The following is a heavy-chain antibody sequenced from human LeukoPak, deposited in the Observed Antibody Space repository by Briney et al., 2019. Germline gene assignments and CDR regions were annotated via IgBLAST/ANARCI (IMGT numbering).Heavy chain of an antibody. V-gene: IGHV3-30*18. CDR1: GFTFSSYG. CDR3: AKDIRAAYYYDSSGHYWGLDY. Sequence: GGSLRLSCAASGFTFSSYGMHWVRQAPGKGLEWVAVISYDGSNKYYADSVKGRFSISRENSKNTLYLQMNSLRAEDTAVYYCAKDIRAAYYYDSSGHYWGLDYWGQGTLVTVSS. D-gene: IGHD3-22*01. CDR2: ISYDGSNK. J-gene: IGHJ4*02.